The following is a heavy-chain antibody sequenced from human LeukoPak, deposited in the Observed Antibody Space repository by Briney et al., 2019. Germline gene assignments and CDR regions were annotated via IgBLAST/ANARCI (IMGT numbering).Heavy chain of an antibody. V-gene: IGHV3-23*01. D-gene: IGHD3-3*01. CDR2: ISGSGGST. CDR1: GFTFSSYA. Sequence: GGSLRLSCEASGFTFSSYAMSWVRQPPGKGLEWVSAISGSGGSTYYADSVKGRFTISRANSKNTLYLQMNSLRAEDTAVYYCAKDQRHYGFWSGYDYWGQGTLVTVSS. J-gene: IGHJ4*02. CDR3: AKDQRHYGFWSGYDY.